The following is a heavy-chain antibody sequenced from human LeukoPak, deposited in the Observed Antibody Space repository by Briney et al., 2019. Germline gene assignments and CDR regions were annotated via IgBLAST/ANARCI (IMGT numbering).Heavy chain of an antibody. CDR2: INPNSGGT. J-gene: IGHJ4*02. CDR3: ARDPSIVVVLDY. D-gene: IGHD3-22*01. V-gene: IGHV1-2*02. Sequence: ASVKVSCKASGYTFTGYYMHWVRQAPGQGLEWMGWINPNSGGTNYAQKFQGRVAMTRDTSISTAYMELSRLRSDDTAVYYCARDPSIVVVLDYWGQGTLVTVSS. CDR1: GYTFTGYY.